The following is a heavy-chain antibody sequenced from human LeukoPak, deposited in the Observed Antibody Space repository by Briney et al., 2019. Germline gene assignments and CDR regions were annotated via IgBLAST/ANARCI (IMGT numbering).Heavy chain of an antibody. Sequence: PSETLSLTCTVSGGSISSYYWSWIRQPPGKGLEWIGYIYYSGSTNYNPSLKSRVTISVDTSKNQFSLKLSSVTAADTAVYYCARHERPREAFDYWGQGTLVTVSS. CDR1: GGSISSYY. J-gene: IGHJ4*02. V-gene: IGHV4-59*08. CDR3: ARHERPREAFDY. CDR2: IYYSGST.